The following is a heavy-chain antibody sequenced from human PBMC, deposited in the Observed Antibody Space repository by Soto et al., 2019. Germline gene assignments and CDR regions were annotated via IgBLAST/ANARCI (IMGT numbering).Heavy chain of an antibody. D-gene: IGHD5-18*01. CDR2: IIPTFGTT. V-gene: IGHV1-69*01. J-gene: IGHJ5*02. CDR1: GGNFSSNG. Sequence: QVQLVQSGAEVRTPGSSVKVSCKAPGGNFSSNGIRWVRQAPGQGLEFMGGIIPTFGTTNYAHKFRGRVTITADESTGTAYMELSSLRSDDTAVYYCAGASDSTWYNWLDPWGQGTLVTVSS. CDR3: AGASDSTWYNWLDP.